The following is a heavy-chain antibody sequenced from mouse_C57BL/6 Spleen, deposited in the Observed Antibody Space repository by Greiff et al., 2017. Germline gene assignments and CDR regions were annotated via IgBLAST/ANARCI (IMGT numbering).Heavy chain of an antibody. CDR2: IDPSDSYT. CDR3: ARGLDYYGGRYFDV. D-gene: IGHD1-1*01. V-gene: IGHV1-50*01. Sequence: QVQLQQPGAELVKPGASVKLSCKASGYTFTSYWMQWVKQRPGQGLEWIGEIDPSDSYTYYNQTFKGKATLTVDTSSSTAYMQRSSLTSEDSAVYYCARGLDYYGGRYFDVWGTGTTVTVSS. CDR1: GYTFTSYW. J-gene: IGHJ1*03.